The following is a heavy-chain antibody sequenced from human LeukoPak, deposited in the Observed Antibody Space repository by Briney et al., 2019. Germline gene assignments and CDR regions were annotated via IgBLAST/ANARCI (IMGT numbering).Heavy chain of an antibody. CDR2: ISSNGGNT. D-gene: IGHD6-19*01. CDR1: GFTLSTYA. V-gene: IGHV3-64*01. CDR3: ARVASSGWDAFDI. J-gene: IGHJ3*02. Sequence: PGGSLRLSCAASGFTLSTYAMHWVRQAPGKGLEYVSVISSNGGNTYYANSVKGRFTISRDNSKNTLYLQMGSLRAEDMAVYYCARVASSGWDAFDIWGQGTMVTVSS.